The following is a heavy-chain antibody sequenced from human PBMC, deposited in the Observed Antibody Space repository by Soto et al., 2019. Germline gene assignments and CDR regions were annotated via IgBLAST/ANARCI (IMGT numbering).Heavy chain of an antibody. CDR1: GDTFSSYG. CDR3: ARGGYYDSSGSRNYHYYGVDV. D-gene: IGHD3-22*01. V-gene: IGHV1-18*01. CDR2: ISPYDDDT. J-gene: IGHJ6*02. Sequence: ASVKVSCKASGDTFSSYGISWVRQAPGQGLEWLGWISPYDDDTKYAQNLQGRVRMTTDTSTRTVYMDLRSLRSDDTAIYYCARGGYYDSSGSRNYHYYGVDVWG.